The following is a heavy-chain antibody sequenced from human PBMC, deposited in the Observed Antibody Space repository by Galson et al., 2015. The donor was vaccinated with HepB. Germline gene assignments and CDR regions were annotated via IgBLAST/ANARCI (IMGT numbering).Heavy chain of an antibody. D-gene: IGHD6-13*01. V-gene: IGHV3-30-3*01. Sequence: SLRLSCAASGFTFSSYAMHWVRQAPGKGLEWVAVISYDGSNKYYADSVKGRFTISRDNSKNTLYLQMNSLRAEDTAVYYCARDLSSWSYYYYGMDVWGQGTTVTVSS. CDR2: ISYDGSNK. CDR1: GFTFSSYA. CDR3: ARDLSSWSYYYYGMDV. J-gene: IGHJ6*02.